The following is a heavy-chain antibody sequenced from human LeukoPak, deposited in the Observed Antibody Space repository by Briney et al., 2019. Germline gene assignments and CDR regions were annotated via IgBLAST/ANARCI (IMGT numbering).Heavy chain of an antibody. CDR1: GGSISSGDYY. Sequence: SETLSLTCTVSGGSISSGDYYWSWIRQPPGKGLEWIGYIYYSGSTYYNASLKSRVTISVDTSKNQFSLKLSSVTAADTAVYYCASDPGIAAAGEGAFDIWGQGTMVTVSS. D-gene: IGHD6-13*01. J-gene: IGHJ3*02. CDR2: IYYSGST. CDR3: ASDPGIAAAGEGAFDI. V-gene: IGHV4-30-4*01.